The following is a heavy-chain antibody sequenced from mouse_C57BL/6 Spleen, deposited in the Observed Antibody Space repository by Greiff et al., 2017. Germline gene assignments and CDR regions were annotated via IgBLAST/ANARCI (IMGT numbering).Heavy chain of an antibody. D-gene: IGHD4-1*01. CDR3: VRGGSWDVHFDK. CDR2: IYPGDGDN. Sequence: QVQLKQSGPELVKPGASVKISCKASGYAFSSYWLNWVKQRPGKGLEWIGRIYPGDGDNNYNGKFKGKSTLTADKSSSTAYMHLSSRTSEDSAVYVGVRGGSWDVHFDKWGQGTTLTVSS. V-gene: IGHV1-82*01. CDR1: GYAFSSYW. J-gene: IGHJ2*01.